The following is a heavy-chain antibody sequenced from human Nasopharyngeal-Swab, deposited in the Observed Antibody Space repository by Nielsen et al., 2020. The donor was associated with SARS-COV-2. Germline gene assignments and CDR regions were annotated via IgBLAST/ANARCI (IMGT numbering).Heavy chain of an antibody. CDR3: AREYYYGSGSLDY. V-gene: IGHV3-30*04. Sequence: GESLKISCAASGFPFSSYAMHWVRQAPGKGLEWVAVISYDGSDKYYADSVKGRFTISRDNSKNTLYLQMNSLRAEDTAVYYCAREYYYGSGSLDYWGQGTLVTVSS. J-gene: IGHJ4*02. D-gene: IGHD3-10*01. CDR2: ISYDGSDK. CDR1: GFPFSSYA.